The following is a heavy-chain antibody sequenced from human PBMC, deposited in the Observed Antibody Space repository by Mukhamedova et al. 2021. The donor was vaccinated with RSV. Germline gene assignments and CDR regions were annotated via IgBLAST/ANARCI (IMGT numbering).Heavy chain of an antibody. CDR2: IIPVFDTP. D-gene: IGHD2-2*01. V-gene: IGHV1-69*06. Sequence: GLEWMGRIIPVFDTPTYSQKFQDRVTITADKSTNTASLELSSLTSEDTAVYYCARGSLSYCSSPICPPSWYFDLWGRGTLVTVSS. CDR3: ARGSLSYCSSPICPPSWYFDL. J-gene: IGHJ2*01.